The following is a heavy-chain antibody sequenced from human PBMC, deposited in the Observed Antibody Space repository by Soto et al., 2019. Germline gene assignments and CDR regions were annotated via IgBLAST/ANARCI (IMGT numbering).Heavy chain of an antibody. D-gene: IGHD2-15*01. J-gene: IGHJ6*02. CDR1: GFTFSSCT. Sequence: EVHLVESGGGLVKPGGSLRLSCAVSGFTFSSCTMNWVRQAPGKGLEGVSSISPSSGHIYYADSVKGRFTISRDNAKNSLFLQMNSLSGEDTAVYYCSGCSGGACHKNYGMDVWGQGTTVTVSS. CDR2: ISPSSGHI. CDR3: SGCSGGACHKNYGMDV. V-gene: IGHV3-21*06.